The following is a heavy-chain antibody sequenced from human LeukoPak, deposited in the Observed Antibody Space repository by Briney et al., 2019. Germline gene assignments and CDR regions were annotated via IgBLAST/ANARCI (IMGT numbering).Heavy chain of an antibody. Sequence: SGPTLVNPTQTLTLTCTFSGFSLSTSGMCVNWIRQPPGKALEWLARIDWDDDKYYSTSLETRITISKDTSKNPVVLTMTNMDPVDTATYYCARKNTDSSGQYYFDYWGQGTLVTVSS. CDR1: GFSLSTSGMC. V-gene: IGHV2-70*11. J-gene: IGHJ4*02. CDR3: ARKNTDSSGQYYFDY. D-gene: IGHD3-22*01. CDR2: IDWDDDK.